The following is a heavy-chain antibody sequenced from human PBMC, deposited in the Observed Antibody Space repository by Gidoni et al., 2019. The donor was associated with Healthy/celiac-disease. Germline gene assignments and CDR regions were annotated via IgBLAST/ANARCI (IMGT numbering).Heavy chain of an antibody. CDR3: ARGPWGSGAYWYFDL. CDR1: GFTFSSYS. CDR2: ISSSSSYI. Sequence: EVQLVESGGGLVKPGGSLRLSCAASGFTFSSYSMTWVRQATGKGLELVSSISSSSSYIYYADSVKGRFTISRDNAKNSLYLQMNSLRAEDTAVYYCARGPWGSGAYWYFDLWGRGTLVTVSS. D-gene: IGHD7-27*01. V-gene: IGHV3-21*01. J-gene: IGHJ2*01.